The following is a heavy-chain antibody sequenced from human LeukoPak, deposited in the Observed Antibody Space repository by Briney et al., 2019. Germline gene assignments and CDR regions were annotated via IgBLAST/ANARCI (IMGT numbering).Heavy chain of an antibody. Sequence: SETLSLTCAVYGGSFSGYYWSWIRQPPGKGLEWIGEINHSGSTYYNPSLKSRVTISVDTSKNQFSLKLSSVTAADTAVYYCARDRPPTYYYGSGIPDWGQGTMVTVSS. CDR3: ARDRPPTYYYGSGIPD. J-gene: IGHJ3*01. CDR2: INHSGST. CDR1: GGSFSGYY. V-gene: IGHV4-34*01. D-gene: IGHD3-10*01.